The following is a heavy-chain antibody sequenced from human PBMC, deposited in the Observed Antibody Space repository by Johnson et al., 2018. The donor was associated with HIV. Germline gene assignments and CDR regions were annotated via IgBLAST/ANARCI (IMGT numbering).Heavy chain of an antibody. D-gene: IGHD6-19*01. CDR3: AKDLRSSGSTGAFDI. CDR1: GFTFDDYA. J-gene: IGHJ3*02. V-gene: IGHV3-9*01. CDR2: IRWTCGSI. Sequence: VQLVESGGGLVQPGRSLRLSCAASGFTFDDYAMHWVRHAPGKGLEWVSGIRWTCGSIGYVDSVKGRFTISSDNAKNSLYLQMNSLRAEDTAVYYCAKDLRSSGSTGAFDIWGQGTMVTVSS.